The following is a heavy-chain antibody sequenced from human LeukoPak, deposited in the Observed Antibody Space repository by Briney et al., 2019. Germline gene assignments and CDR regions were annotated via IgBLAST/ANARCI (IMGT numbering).Heavy chain of an antibody. CDR3: AKVGHTDSGEL. J-gene: IGHJ4*02. D-gene: IGHD1-26*01. Sequence: GGSLRLSCAASGFTFSSYGMHWVRQAPGKGLEWVAVISYDGSNKYYADSVKGRFTISRDNSRNTLYLQMNSLRAEDTAVYYCAKVGHTDSGELWGQGTLVTVSS. CDR1: GFTFSSYG. V-gene: IGHV3-30*18. CDR2: ISYDGSNK.